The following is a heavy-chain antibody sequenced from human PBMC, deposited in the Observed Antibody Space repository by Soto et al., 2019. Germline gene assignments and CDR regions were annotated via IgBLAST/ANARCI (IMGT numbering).Heavy chain of an antibody. V-gene: IGHV1-18*01. CDR2: ISAYNGNT. CDR3: ARDRGTMGRGKYGMDV. CDR1: GYTFTSYG. D-gene: IGHD3-10*01. J-gene: IGHJ6*02. Sequence: QVQLVQSGAEVKKPGASVKVSCKASGYTFTSYGISWVRQAPGQGLEWMGWISAYNGNTNYAQKLQGRVTMTTDTSTSTAYMELRSLTSDDTAVYYCARDRGTMGRGKYGMDVWGQGTTVTVSS.